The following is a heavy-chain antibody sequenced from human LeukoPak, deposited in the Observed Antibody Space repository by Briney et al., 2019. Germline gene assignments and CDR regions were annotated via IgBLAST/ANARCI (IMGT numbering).Heavy chain of an antibody. CDR2: INSDGSSI. CDR1: GFTFGTDW. J-gene: IGHJ4*02. V-gene: IGHV3-74*01. CDR3: GGGGYLLDY. D-gene: IGHD1-26*01. Sequence: GSLRLSCAASGFTFGTDWMNWVRQAPGKGLVWVSRINSDGSSISYADSVKGRFTTSRDNAKNTLYLQMNSLRAEDTAVYYCGGGGYLLDYWGQGTLVTVSS.